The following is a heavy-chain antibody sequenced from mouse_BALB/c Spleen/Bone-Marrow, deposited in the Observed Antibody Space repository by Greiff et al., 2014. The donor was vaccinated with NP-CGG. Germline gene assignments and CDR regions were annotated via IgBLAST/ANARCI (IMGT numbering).Heavy chain of an antibody. D-gene: IGHD1-1*01. Sequence: EVQLVESGGGLVQPGGSLKLSCVASGFTFSNYGMSWVRQTPDKRLELVATINNNGGSTYYPDSVKGQFTISRDNAKNTLYLQMSSLKSEDTAMYYCARVYGWYFDVWGAGTTVTVSS. CDR3: ARVYGWYFDV. CDR1: GFTFSNYG. V-gene: IGHV5-6-3*01. J-gene: IGHJ1*01. CDR2: INNNGGST.